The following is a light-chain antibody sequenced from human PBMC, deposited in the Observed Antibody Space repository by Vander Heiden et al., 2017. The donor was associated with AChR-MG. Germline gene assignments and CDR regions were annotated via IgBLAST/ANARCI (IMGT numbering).Light chain of an antibody. CDR3: QHQA. V-gene: IGKV3-15*01. CDR2: GAS. CDR1: QSVSSN. J-gene: IGKJ1*01. Sequence: IVMTQSPATLSVSPGERATLYCRASQSVSSNLAGYQQKPGQAPRRLSYGASTRATGIPARFSGSGSGTEFTLTISSLQSEDFAVDDCQHQAVGQGTKVEIK.